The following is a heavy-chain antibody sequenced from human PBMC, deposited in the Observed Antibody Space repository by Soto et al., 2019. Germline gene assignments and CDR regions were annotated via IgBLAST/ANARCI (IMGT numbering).Heavy chain of an antibody. Sequence: SETLSLTCAVYGGSFSGYYWSWIRQPPGKGLEWIGEINHSGSTDYNPSLKSRVTISVDTSKNQFSLKLSSVTAADTAVYYCARGREGNDYGDYRYYYMDVWGKGTTVTVSS. J-gene: IGHJ6*03. CDR2: INHSGST. CDR3: ARGREGNDYGDYRYYYMDV. CDR1: GGSFSGYY. V-gene: IGHV4-34*01. D-gene: IGHD4-17*01.